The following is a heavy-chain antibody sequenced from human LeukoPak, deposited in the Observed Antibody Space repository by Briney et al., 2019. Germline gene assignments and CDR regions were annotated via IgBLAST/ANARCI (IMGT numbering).Heavy chain of an antibody. V-gene: IGHV4-59*01. CDR1: GGSISSYY. CDR3: ASHRRDGLYYFYY. Sequence: NPSETLSLTCTVSGGSISSYYWSWIRQPPGKGLERIGYIYYSGSTNYNPSLKSRVTISVDTPKNQFSLKLSSVTAADTAVYYCASHRRDGLYYFYYWGQGTLVTVSS. J-gene: IGHJ4*02. D-gene: IGHD5-24*01. CDR2: IYYSGST.